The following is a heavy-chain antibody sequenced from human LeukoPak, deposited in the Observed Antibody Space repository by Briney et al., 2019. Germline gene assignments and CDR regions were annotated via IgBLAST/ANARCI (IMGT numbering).Heavy chain of an antibody. CDR2: IYYSGST. D-gene: IGHD3-16*01. CDR3: ARGPGDLDSFDY. Sequence: PSETLSLTCTVSGRSISSYYWSWIRQPPGKGLEWIGYIYYSGSTNYNPSLKSRVTISVDTSKNQFSLKLSSVTAADTAVYYCARGPGDLDSFDYWGQGTLVTVSS. J-gene: IGHJ4*02. V-gene: IGHV4-59*01. CDR1: GRSISSYY.